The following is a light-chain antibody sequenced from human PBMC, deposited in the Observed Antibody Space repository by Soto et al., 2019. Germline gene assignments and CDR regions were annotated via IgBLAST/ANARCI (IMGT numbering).Light chain of an antibody. CDR2: AAS. V-gene: IGKV1-39*01. CDR3: QQSYTTPYT. J-gene: IGKJ2*01. CDR1: QSIRNY. Sequence: DIPMTQSPYSLSASVGDRVTITCRASQSIRNYLNWYQQKPGKAPKVLIYAASSLQSGVPSRFSGSGSGTDFTLTISSLQPEDFATYYCQQSYTTPYTFGQGTKLEIK.